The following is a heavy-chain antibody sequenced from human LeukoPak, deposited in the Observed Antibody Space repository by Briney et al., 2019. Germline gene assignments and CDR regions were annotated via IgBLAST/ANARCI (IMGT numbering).Heavy chain of an antibody. D-gene: IGHD2-21*01. CDR1: GGSISSSSYY. Sequence: SETLSLTCTVSGGSISSSSYYWGWIRQPPGKGLEWIGYIYYSGSTNYNPSLKSRVTISVDTSKNQFSLKLSSVTAADTAVYYCARGAKRPIGNFDYWGQGTLVTVSS. J-gene: IGHJ4*02. V-gene: IGHV4-61*05. CDR3: ARGAKRPIGNFDY. CDR2: IYYSGST.